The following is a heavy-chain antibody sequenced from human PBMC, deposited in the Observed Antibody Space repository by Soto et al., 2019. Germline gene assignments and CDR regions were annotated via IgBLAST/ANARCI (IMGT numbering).Heavy chain of an antibody. J-gene: IGHJ6*03. Sequence: GGSLRLSCAASGFTFSSYWMHWVRQAPGKGLVWVSRINSDGSSKSYADSVKGRFTISRDNAKNTLYLQMNSLRAEDTAVYYCARATTVTQPYYYMDVWGKGTTVTVSS. D-gene: IGHD4-17*01. CDR2: INSDGSSK. V-gene: IGHV3-74*01. CDR3: ARATTVTQPYYYMDV. CDR1: GFTFSSYW.